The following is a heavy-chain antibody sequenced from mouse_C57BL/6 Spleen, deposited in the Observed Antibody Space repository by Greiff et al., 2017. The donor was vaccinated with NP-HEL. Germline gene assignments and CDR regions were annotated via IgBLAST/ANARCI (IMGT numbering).Heavy chain of an antibody. J-gene: IGHJ2*01. D-gene: IGHD2-10*02. Sequence: EVQVVESGGGLVKPGGSLKLSCAASGFTFSDYGMHWVRQAPEKGLEWVAYISSGSSTIYYADTVKGRFTISRDNAKNTLFLQMTSLRSEDTAMYYCAREYGNYDYFDYWGQGTTLTVSS. CDR2: ISSGSSTI. V-gene: IGHV5-17*01. CDR3: AREYGNYDYFDY. CDR1: GFTFSDYG.